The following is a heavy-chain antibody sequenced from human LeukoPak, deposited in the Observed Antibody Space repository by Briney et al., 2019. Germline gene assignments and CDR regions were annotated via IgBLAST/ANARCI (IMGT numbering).Heavy chain of an antibody. CDR3: AKEGYSYGYYYFDY. CDR1: GFTFSSYG. Sequence: GGSLRLSCAAPGFTFSSYGMHWVRQAPGKGLEWVAFIRYDGSNKYYADSVKGRFTISRDNSKNTLYLQMNSLRAEDTAVYYCAKEGYSYGYYYFDYWGQGTLVTVS. CDR2: IRYDGSNK. J-gene: IGHJ4*02. V-gene: IGHV3-30*02. D-gene: IGHD5-18*01.